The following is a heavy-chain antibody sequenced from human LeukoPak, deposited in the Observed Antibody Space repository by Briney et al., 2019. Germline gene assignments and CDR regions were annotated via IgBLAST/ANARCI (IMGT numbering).Heavy chain of an antibody. CDR1: GFTFSSYA. CDR3: ARVSRQQLVLAAFDI. CDR2: ISYDGSNK. D-gene: IGHD6-13*01. V-gene: IGHV3-30-3*01. J-gene: IGHJ3*02. Sequence: PGGSLRLSCAASGFTFSSYAMHWVRQAPGKGLEWVAVISYDGSNKYYADSVKGRFTISRDNSKNTLYLQMNSLRAEDTAVYYCARVSRQQLVLAAFDIWGQGTMVTVSS.